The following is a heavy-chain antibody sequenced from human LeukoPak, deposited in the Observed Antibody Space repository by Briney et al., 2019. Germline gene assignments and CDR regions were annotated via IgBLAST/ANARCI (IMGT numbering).Heavy chain of an antibody. J-gene: IGHJ6*02. CDR1: GYTFTSYA. Sequence: ASVKVSCKASGYTFTSYAMHWVRQAPGQRLEWMGWINAGNGNTKYSQKFQGRVTITRDTSASTGYMELSSLRSEDTAVYYCARGFLEWLPSISGYYYYGMDVWGQGTTVTVSS. V-gene: IGHV1-3*01. D-gene: IGHD3-3*01. CDR2: INAGNGNT. CDR3: ARGFLEWLPSISGYYYYGMDV.